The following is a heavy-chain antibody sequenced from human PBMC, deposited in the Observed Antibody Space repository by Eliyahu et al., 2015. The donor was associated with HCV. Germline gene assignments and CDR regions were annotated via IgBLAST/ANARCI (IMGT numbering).Heavy chain of an antibody. D-gene: IGHD6-19*01. V-gene: IGHV3-21*01. CDR2: ISSSSSYI. J-gene: IGHJ6*02. CDR3: AGRAVAGSTYYYYYGMDV. CDR1: GFTFSSYS. Sequence: EVQLVESGGGLVKPGGSLRLSCAASGFTFSSYSMNWVRQAPGKGLEWVSSISSSSSYIYYADSVKGRFTISRDNAKNSLYLQMNSLRAEDTAVYYCAGRAVAGSTYYYYYGMDVWGQGTTVTVSS.